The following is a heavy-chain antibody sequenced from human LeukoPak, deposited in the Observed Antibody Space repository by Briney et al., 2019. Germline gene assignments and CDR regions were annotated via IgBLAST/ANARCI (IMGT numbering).Heavy chain of an antibody. CDR2: VNPNSGGT. Sequence: GASVKVSCKASGYTFTGYYMHWVRQAPGQGLEWMGWVNPNSGGTNYAQKFQGRVTMTRDTSISTAYMELSRLRSDDTAVYYCARDSAYSSGWSFVDYWGQGTLVTVSS. CDR1: GYTFTGYY. CDR3: ARDSAYSSGWSFVDY. D-gene: IGHD6-19*01. V-gene: IGHV1-2*02. J-gene: IGHJ4*02.